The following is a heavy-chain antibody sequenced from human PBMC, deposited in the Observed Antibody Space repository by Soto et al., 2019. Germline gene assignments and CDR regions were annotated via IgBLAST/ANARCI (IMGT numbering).Heavy chain of an antibody. J-gene: IGHJ4*02. Sequence: GGSLRLSCAASGFTFSSYSMNWVRQAPGKGLEWVSSISSSSSYIYYADSVKGRFTISRDNAKNSLYLQMNSLRAEDTAVYYCARDLDPDVLRYFDWSDRLGYWGQGTLVTVSS. D-gene: IGHD3-9*01. V-gene: IGHV3-21*01. CDR2: ISSSSSYI. CDR1: GFTFSSYS. CDR3: ARDLDPDVLRYFDWSDRLGY.